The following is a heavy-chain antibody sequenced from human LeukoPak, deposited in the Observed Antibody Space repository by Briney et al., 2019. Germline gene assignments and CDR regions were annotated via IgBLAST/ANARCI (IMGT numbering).Heavy chain of an antibody. J-gene: IGHJ4*02. V-gene: IGHV4-39*07. Sequence: SETLSLTCTVSGGSISSSSYYWGWIRQPPGKGLEWIGSIYYSGSTYYNPSLKSRVTISVDTSKNQFSLKLSSVTAADTAVYYCARDSPSHLAHCSSTSCLPFDYWGQGTLVTVSS. D-gene: IGHD2-2*01. CDR3: ARDSPSHLAHCSSTSCLPFDY. CDR1: GGSISSSSYY. CDR2: IYYSGST.